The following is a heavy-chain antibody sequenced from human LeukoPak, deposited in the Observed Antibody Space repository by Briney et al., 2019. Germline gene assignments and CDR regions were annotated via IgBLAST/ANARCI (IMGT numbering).Heavy chain of an antibody. Sequence: ASVKVSCKASGGTFSSYAISWVRQAPGQGLEWMGGIIPIFGTANYAQKFQGRVTITADESTSTAYMELSSLRSEDTAVYYCAKSFARVPAALDYWGQGTLVTVSS. CDR1: GGTFSSYA. J-gene: IGHJ4*02. V-gene: IGHV1-69*13. CDR3: AKSFARVPAALDY. CDR2: IIPIFGTA. D-gene: IGHD2-2*01.